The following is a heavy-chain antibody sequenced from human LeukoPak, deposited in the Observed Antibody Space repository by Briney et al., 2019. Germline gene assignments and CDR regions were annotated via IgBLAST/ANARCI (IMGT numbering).Heavy chain of an antibody. CDR1: GGSIGSGDYY. CDR2: IFYIGST. J-gene: IGHJ5*02. V-gene: IGHV4-31*03. CDR3: AREEGGSYKDWFDP. Sequence: PSETLSLTCTVSGGSIGSGDYYWSWIRQHPGKGLEWIGYIFYIGSTHYNPSLRSRVTISADTSKNQFFLKLSSATAADTAVYYYAREEGGSYKDWFDPWGQGILVTVSS. D-gene: IGHD1-26*01.